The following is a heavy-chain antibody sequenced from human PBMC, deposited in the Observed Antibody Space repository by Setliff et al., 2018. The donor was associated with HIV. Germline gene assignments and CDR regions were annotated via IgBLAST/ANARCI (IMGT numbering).Heavy chain of an antibody. CDR1: GYTFISYY. Sequence: ASVKVSCKVSGYTFISYYMHWVRQAPGQGLEWMGIINPSGASTSYAQKFQGRVTMTRDTSTSTMYMELSSLRSEDTAVYYCARAQAYYGGYDAFDIWGQGTMVTVSS. V-gene: IGHV1-46*01. D-gene: IGHD3-3*01. J-gene: IGHJ3*02. CDR3: ARAQAYYGGYDAFDI. CDR2: INPSGAST.